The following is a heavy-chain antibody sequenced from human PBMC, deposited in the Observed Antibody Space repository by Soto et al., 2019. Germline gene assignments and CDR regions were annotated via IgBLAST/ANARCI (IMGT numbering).Heavy chain of an antibody. CDR3: ARRPRHSSSSFDY. J-gene: IGHJ4*02. CDR2: IYPGDPDT. V-gene: IGHV5-51*01. Sequence: VESLKISCKGSGYIFTSYWICCFLQMPGKGLEWMGIIYPGDPDTRYSPSFQGQVTISADKSISTAYLQWSSLKASDTAMYYCARRPRHSSSSFDYWGQGTLVTVSS. D-gene: IGHD6-6*01. CDR1: GYIFTSYW.